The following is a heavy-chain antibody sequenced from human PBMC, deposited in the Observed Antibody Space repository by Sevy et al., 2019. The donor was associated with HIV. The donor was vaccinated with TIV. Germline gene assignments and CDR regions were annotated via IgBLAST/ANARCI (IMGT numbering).Heavy chain of an antibody. CDR2: VYYNGHT. CDR3: AREAGGYDYDYGMDV. CDR1: GDTIVSSGHY. J-gene: IGHJ6*02. D-gene: IGHD6-13*01. Sequence: SETLSLICTISGDTIVSSGHYWGWIRQTPGKGLEWIGSVYYNGHTYYNPSLKRRLTISIDTSKNQFSLNLNSVTAADTGIYFCAREAGGYDYDYGMDVWGQGTTVTASS. V-gene: IGHV4-39*01.